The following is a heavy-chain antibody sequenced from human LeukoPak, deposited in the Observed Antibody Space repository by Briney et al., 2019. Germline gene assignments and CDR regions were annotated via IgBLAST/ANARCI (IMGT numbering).Heavy chain of an antibody. Sequence: GGSLRLSCAASGFTFSSYAMHWVRQAPGKGLEWVAVISYDGSNKYYADSVKGRFTISRDNSKNTLYLQMNSLRAEDTAVYYCARELIGLDYYYYGMDVWGQGTTVTVSS. CDR2: ISYDGSNK. CDR3: ARELIGLDYYYYGMDV. CDR1: GFTFSSYA. D-gene: IGHD3-16*01. J-gene: IGHJ6*02. V-gene: IGHV3-30-3*01.